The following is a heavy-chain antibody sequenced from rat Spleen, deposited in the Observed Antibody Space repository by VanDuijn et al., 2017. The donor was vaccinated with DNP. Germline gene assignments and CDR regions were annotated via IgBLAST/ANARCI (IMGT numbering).Heavy chain of an antibody. CDR3: TRRDSSLLLHGFFDY. CDR2: ITSSGGST. Sequence: EVQLVESGGGLVQPGRSLRLSCVASGFTFSNYWMYWIRQVPGKGLEWVASITSSGGSTYYPDSVKGRFTISRDNARSILYLQMDSLGSEDTATYYCTRRDSSLLLHGFFDYWGQGVMVTVSS. V-gene: IGHV5-31*01. D-gene: IGHD1-1*01. J-gene: IGHJ2*01. CDR1: GFTFSNYW.